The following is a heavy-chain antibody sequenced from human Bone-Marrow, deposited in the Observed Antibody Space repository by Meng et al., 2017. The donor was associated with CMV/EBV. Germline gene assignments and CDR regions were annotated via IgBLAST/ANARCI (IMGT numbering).Heavy chain of an antibody. V-gene: IGHV3-7*01. D-gene: IGHD3-22*01. Sequence: GESLKISCAASGLTFSSYWMSWVRQAPGKGLEWVANIKQDGSEKYYVDSVKGRFTISRDNAKNSLYLQMNSLRAEDTAVYYCARQMGYYYDSSGSYYYYGMDVWGQGTTVTVSS. CDR1: GLTFSSYW. J-gene: IGHJ6*01. CDR2: IKQDGSEK. CDR3: ARQMGYYYDSSGSYYYYGMDV.